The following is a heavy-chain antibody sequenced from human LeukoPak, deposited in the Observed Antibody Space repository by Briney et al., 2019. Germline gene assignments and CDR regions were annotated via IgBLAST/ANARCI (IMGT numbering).Heavy chain of an antibody. V-gene: IGHV3-23*01. J-gene: IGHJ3*02. CDR2: ISGSGEST. D-gene: IGHD5-24*01. CDR3: ARDRDGYTYDAFDI. CDR1: GFTFSSYA. Sequence: GGSLRLSCAASGFTFSSYAMNWVRQAPGKGLEWVSTISGSGESTYYADSVKGRFTISRDNAKNSLFLQLNSLRAEDTAVYYCARDRDGYTYDAFDIWGQGTMVTVSS.